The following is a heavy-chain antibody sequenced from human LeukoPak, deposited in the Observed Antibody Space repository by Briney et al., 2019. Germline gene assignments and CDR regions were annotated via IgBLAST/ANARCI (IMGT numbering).Heavy chain of an antibody. D-gene: IGHD2-2*01. CDR1: GYTFTSYG. J-gene: IGHJ6*03. V-gene: IGHV1-18*01. CDR2: ISAYNGNT. CDR3: ARGVGYCSSTSCYYYYYMDV. Sequence: ASVKVSCKASGYTFTSYGISWVRQAPGQGLEWMGWISAYNGNTNYAQKLQGRVTTTTDTSTSTAYMELRSLRSDDTAVYYCARGVGYCSSTSCYYYYYMDVWGKGTTVTVS.